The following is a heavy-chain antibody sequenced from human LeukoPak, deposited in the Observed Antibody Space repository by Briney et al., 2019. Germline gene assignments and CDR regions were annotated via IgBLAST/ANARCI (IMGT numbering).Heavy chain of an antibody. CDR1: GSSISSSSYY. Sequence: SETLSLTCIVSGSSISSSSYYWGWIRQPPGKGLEWIGSIDYSGSASYKPSLKSRVTISVDTSTNQFSLKLSSVTAADTAVYYCARDTSSGYYFDAFDIWGQGTMVTVSS. CDR2: IDYSGSA. J-gene: IGHJ3*02. CDR3: ARDTSSGYYFDAFDI. D-gene: IGHD3-22*01. V-gene: IGHV4-39*07.